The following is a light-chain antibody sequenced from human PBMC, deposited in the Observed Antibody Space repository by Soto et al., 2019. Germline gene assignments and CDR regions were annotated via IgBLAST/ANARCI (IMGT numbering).Light chain of an antibody. J-gene: IGKJ5*01. CDR3: QQYGGSPIT. CDR1: QSVTSK. CDR2: GAS. Sequence: EVVLTQSPGTRSLSPGDRATLSCVASQSVTSKLAWYQQKPGQAPRLLISGASNRATGIPDRFSGSGSGTDFPLTISRLAPDDFALYFCQQYGGSPITFGLGTRLEI. V-gene: IGKV3-20*01.